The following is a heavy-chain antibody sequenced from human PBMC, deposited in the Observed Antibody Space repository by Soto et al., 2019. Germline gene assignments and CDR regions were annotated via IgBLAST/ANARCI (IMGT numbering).Heavy chain of an antibody. CDR3: ARVYPGNYGY. J-gene: IGHJ4*02. CDR1: GFTFSNYR. CDR2: IAGDGSGI. V-gene: IGHV3-74*01. D-gene: IGHD3-3*01. Sequence: EVQLVESGGGLVQPGGSLRLSCAASGFTFSNYRMHWVRQAPGKGLVWVSRIAGDGSGITYADSVKGRFTIARDNAKNTLYLQMNSLRAEDTAVYYCARVYPGNYGYWGQGTLVTVSS.